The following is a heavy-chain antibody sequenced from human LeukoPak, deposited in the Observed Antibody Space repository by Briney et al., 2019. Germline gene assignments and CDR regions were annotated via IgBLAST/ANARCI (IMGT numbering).Heavy chain of an antibody. V-gene: IGHV4-34*01. Sequence: SETLSLTCAVYGGSFSGYYWSWIRQPPGKGLEWIGEINHSGSTNYNPSLKSRVTISVDTSKNQFSLKLSSATAADTAVYYCARGRSITIFGVVIIRHNWFDPWGQGTLVTVSS. CDR2: INHSGST. D-gene: IGHD3-3*01. CDR3: ARGRSITIFGVVIIRHNWFDP. J-gene: IGHJ5*02. CDR1: GGSFSGYY.